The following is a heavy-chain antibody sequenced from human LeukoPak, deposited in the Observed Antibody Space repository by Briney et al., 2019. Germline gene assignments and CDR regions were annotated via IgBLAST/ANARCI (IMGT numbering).Heavy chain of an antibody. CDR1: GFTFSSYA. CDR2: ISGSGGST. J-gene: IGHJ6*02. CDR3: AKGGSVLLWFGEPPAGMDV. D-gene: IGHD3-10*01. V-gene: IGHV3-23*01. Sequence: PGGSLGLSCAASGFTFSSYAMSWVRQAPGKGLEWVSAISGSGGSTYYADSVKGRFTISRDNSKNTLYLQMNSLRAEDTAVYYCAKGGSVLLWFGEPPAGMDVWGQGTTVTVSS.